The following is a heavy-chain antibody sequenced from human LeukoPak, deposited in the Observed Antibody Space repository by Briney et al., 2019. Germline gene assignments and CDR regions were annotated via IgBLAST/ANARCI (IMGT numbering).Heavy chain of an antibody. CDR1: GGTFSSYA. CDR3: ARDQPMVRALDY. D-gene: IGHD3-10*01. CDR2: IIPILGIA. J-gene: IGHJ4*02. Sequence: SVTVSCKASGGTFSSYAISWVRQAPGQGLEWMGRIIPILGIANYAQKFQGRVTITADKSTSTVYMELSSLRSEDTAVYYCARDQPMVRALDYWGQGTLVTVSS. V-gene: IGHV1-69*04.